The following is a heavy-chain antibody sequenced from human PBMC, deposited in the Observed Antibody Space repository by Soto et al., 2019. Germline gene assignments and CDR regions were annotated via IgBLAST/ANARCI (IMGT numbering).Heavy chain of an antibody. CDR1: GFTFSNAW. D-gene: IGHD6-13*01. V-gene: IGHV3-15*01. J-gene: IGHJ4*02. CDR2: IKSKTDGGTT. Sequence: GGSLRLSCAASGFTFSNAWMSWVRQAPGKGLEWVGRIKSKTDGGTTDCAAPVKGRFTISRDDSKNTLYLQMNSLKTEDTAVYYCTTGSIAAGSDYWGQGTLVTVSS. CDR3: TTGSIAAGSDY.